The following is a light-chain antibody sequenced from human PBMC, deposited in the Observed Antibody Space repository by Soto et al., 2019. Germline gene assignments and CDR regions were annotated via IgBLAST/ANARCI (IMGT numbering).Light chain of an antibody. Sequence: QYALTQPPSVSGSPGQSVTISCTGTSSDVGSYNRVSWYQQPPGTAPKLMIYDVSNRPSGVPDRFSGSKSGNTASLTISGLQAEDEADYYCSSYKSSSTYVFGTGTKVTVL. J-gene: IGLJ1*01. V-gene: IGLV2-18*02. CDR3: SSYKSSSTYV. CDR1: SSDVGSYNR. CDR2: DVS.